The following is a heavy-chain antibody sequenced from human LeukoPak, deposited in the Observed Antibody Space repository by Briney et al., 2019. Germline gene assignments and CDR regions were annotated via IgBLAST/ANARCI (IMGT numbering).Heavy chain of an antibody. CDR2: FGTRSSSI. Sequence: GGSLRLSCAASGFTISSHSMNWVRQAPGKGLEWVSSFGTRSSSIYYADSVKGQFTISRDNARNSLYLQMNSLKAEDTAVYYCARERDEGFDYWGQGTLVTVSS. CDR1: GFTISSHS. CDR3: ARERDEGFDY. J-gene: IGHJ4*02. V-gene: IGHV3-21*01. D-gene: IGHD5-24*01.